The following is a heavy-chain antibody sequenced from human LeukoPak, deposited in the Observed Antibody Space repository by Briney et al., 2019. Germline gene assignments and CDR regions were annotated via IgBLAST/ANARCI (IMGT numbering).Heavy chain of an antibody. D-gene: IGHD3-9*01. J-gene: IGHJ4*02. CDR2: INHNAEMI. CDR1: GFPFGSYV. CDR3: ARDHDWAFDL. V-gene: IGHV3-48*02. Sequence: GGSLRLSCEGSGFPFGSYVMSWVRQAPGKGLEWIAYINHNAEMIFYPDFVKGRFAISRDNPKKSLYLQMNALRYEDTAIYYCARDHDWAFDLWGQGTLVTVSS.